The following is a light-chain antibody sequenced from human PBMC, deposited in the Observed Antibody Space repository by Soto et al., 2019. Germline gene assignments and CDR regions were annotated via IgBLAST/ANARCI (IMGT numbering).Light chain of an antibody. V-gene: IGKV1-5*03. CDR3: PQYNNYFWT. CDR1: QSISSW. Sequence: DIQITQSPSTLYASVGDRVTITCRASQSISSWLAWYQQKPGKAPKLLIYKASTLESGVPSRFSGSGAGTTFTRTIRSLQPDDVETDYCPQYNNYFWTFGQGTKVDIK. CDR2: KAS. J-gene: IGKJ1*01.